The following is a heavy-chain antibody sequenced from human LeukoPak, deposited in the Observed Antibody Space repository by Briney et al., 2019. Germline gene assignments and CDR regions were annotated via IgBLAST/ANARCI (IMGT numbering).Heavy chain of an antibody. D-gene: IGHD4/OR15-4a*01. Sequence: SETLTLTCNVSGGSISGHYWSWIRQPPGKGLEWIGYIYYSGTTSYKPSLRSRVTMSVDTSKNQFSLRLNSVTAADTAVYYCARMGAIAGASANPDHWGQGTLVTVSS. J-gene: IGHJ4*02. CDR1: GGSISGHY. CDR2: IYYSGTT. CDR3: ARMGAIAGASANPDH. V-gene: IGHV4-59*11.